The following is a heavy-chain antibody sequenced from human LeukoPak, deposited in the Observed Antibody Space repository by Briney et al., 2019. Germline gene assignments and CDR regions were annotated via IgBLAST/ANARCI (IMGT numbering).Heavy chain of an antibody. D-gene: IGHD3-22*01. CDR3: ARQNYYDSSGYSFDY. Sequence: SVKVSCKASGYTFTGYYMHWVRQAPGQGLEWMGGIIPIFGTANYAQKFQGRVTITTDESTSTAYMELSSLRSEDTAVYYCARQNYYDSSGYSFDYWGQGTPVTVSP. CDR1: GYTFTGYY. CDR2: IIPIFGTA. V-gene: IGHV1-69*05. J-gene: IGHJ4*02.